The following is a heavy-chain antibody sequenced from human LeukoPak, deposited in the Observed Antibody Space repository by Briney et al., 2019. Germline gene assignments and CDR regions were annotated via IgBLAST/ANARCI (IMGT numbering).Heavy chain of an antibody. D-gene: IGHD3-22*01. CDR2: ISGGGSST. Sequence: GSLRLSCAASGFTFSSYAMSWVRQAPGKGLEWVSGISGGGSSTYYADSVKGRFTIARDNSKNTLYLQMNSLRAEDTAVYYCAKVAYYYDSSSDYYYNYGMDVWGQGTTVTVSS. V-gene: IGHV3-23*01. CDR3: AKVAYYYDSSSDYYYNYGMDV. J-gene: IGHJ6*02. CDR1: GFTFSSYA.